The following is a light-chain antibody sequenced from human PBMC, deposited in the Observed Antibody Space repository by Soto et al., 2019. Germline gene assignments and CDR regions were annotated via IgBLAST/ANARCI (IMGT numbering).Light chain of an antibody. Sequence: QAVVTQPASVSGSPGQSITISCTGTSSDVGGYNFVSWYQQHPGKAPKLMIYAVSNRPSGVSNRFSGSKSGNRASLTISGLQAEDEADYYCSSYTSSGPYVFGTGTKLTVL. CDR3: SSYTSSGPYV. J-gene: IGLJ1*01. CDR2: AVS. CDR1: SSDVGGYNF. V-gene: IGLV2-14*01.